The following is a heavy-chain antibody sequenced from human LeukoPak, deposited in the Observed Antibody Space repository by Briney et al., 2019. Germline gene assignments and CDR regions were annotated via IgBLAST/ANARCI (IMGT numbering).Heavy chain of an antibody. CDR1: GFTFNSYG. D-gene: IGHD6-13*01. CDR3: AKGSGSSRYYYYYYMDV. J-gene: IGHJ6*03. V-gene: IGHV3-30*02. Sequence: GGSLRLSCAASGFTFNSYGMHWVRQAPGKGLEWVAFIRYDGSNKYYADSVKGRFTISRDNSKNTLYLQMNSLRAEDTAVYYCAKGSGSSRYYYYYYMDVWGKGTTVTVSS. CDR2: IRYDGSNK.